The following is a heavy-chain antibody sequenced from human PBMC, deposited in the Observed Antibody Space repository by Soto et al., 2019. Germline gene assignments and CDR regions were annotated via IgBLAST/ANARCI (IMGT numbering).Heavy chain of an antibody. J-gene: IGHJ6*02. CDR2: INNDGSTT. V-gene: IGHV3-74*01. Sequence: PGGSLRLSCAASGFPFSTYWMHWVRQAPGKGPVWVSRINNDGSTTRYADSVKGRFTISRDNAQNTLYLQMNSLRAEDTAVYYCASQGLYYYGLDVWGQGTTATVSS. CDR1: GFPFSTYW. CDR3: ASQGLYYYGLDV.